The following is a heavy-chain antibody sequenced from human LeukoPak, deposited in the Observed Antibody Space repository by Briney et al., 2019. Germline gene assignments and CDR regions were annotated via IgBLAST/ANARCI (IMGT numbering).Heavy chain of an antibody. J-gene: IGHJ6*03. V-gene: IGHV3-48*03. CDR2: ISSSGSTI. Sequence: GGSLRLSCAASGFTFSSYEMNWVRQAPGKGLEWVSYISSSGSTIYYADSVKGRFTISRDNAENSLYLQMNSLRAEGTALYYCARAYSSSWDDSDYYYMDVWGKGTTVTVSS. D-gene: IGHD6-13*01. CDR3: ARAYSSSWDDSDYYYMDV. CDR1: GFTFSSYE.